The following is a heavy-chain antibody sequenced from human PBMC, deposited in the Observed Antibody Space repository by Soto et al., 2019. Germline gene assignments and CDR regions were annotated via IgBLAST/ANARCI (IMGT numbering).Heavy chain of an antibody. CDR1: GFTFSNAL. J-gene: IGHJ4*02. D-gene: IGHD4-17*01. CDR2: IKSKTDGGTT. V-gene: IGHV3-15*01. Sequence: GGSLRLSCAASGFTFSNALMSWVRQAPGKGLEWVGRIKSKTDGGTTDYAAPVKGRFTISRDDSKNTLYLQMNSLKTEDTAVYYCATGIATVTLIGYWGPGTLVTVSS. CDR3: ATGIATVTLIGY.